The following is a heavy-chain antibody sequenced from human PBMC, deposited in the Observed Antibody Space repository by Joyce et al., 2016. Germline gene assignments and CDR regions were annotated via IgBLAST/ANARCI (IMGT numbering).Heavy chain of an antibody. CDR1: GFSLSNPTMG. Sequence: QVTLKESGPVLVKPTETLTLTCTVSGFSLSNPTMGVSWIRQPPGKALEWLAHIISHDETSYKPSLMGRLTISRDTSKSPVVLTMTNMDPVDTATYFCARTEYSSGWSLFDSWGQGTLVTVSS. J-gene: IGHJ4*02. CDR3: ARTEYSSGWSLFDS. V-gene: IGHV2-26*01. D-gene: IGHD6-19*01. CDR2: IISHDET.